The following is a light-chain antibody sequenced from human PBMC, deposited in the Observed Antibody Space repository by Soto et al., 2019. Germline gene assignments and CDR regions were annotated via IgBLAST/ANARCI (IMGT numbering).Light chain of an antibody. J-gene: IGKJ5*01. V-gene: IGKV1-9*01. CDR2: ATS. CDR3: QQYGSSRGT. CDR1: QDISNY. Sequence: DIQLTQSPSFLSASVGDRVTITCRASQDISNYLAWYQQKPGKAPNFLIYATSTFQSGVPSRFSGSGSGTDFTLTISRLEPEDFAVYYCQQYGSSRGTFGQGTRLEN.